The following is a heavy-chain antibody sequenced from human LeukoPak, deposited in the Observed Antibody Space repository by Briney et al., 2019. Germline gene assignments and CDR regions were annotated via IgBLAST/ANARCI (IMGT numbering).Heavy chain of an antibody. CDR1: GFIISSYG. J-gene: IGHJ5*02. CDR3: AREGNNTVNAFDP. V-gene: IGHV3-33*08. CDR2: IWYDGSNK. D-gene: IGHD2-2*02. Sequence: GGSLRLSCAASGFIISSYGMDWVRQAPGKGLEWVAVIWYDGSNKYYADSVKGRFTISRDNSKNTLYLQMNSLRAEDTAVYYCAREGNNTVNAFDPWGQGTLVTVSS.